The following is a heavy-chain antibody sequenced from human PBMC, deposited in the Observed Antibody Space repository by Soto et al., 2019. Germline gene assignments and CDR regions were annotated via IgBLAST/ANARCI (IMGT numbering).Heavy chain of an antibody. Sequence: QLQLQESGSGLVKPSQTLSLTCAVSGGSISSGGYSWRWFRRPPGEGMEWIGYIYHSGSPYYNPSLKSRVTISVDRSKNQFSLKLSSVTAADTAVYYCARAKPDYDSSGYYYFDYWGQGTLVTVSS. V-gene: IGHV4-30-2*01. J-gene: IGHJ4*02. CDR1: GGSISSGGYS. D-gene: IGHD3-22*01. CDR2: IYHSGSP. CDR3: ARAKPDYDSSGYYYFDY.